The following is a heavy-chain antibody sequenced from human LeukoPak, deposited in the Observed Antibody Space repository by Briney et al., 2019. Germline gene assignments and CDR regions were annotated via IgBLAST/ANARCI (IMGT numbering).Heavy chain of an antibody. CDR2: ISGSGGSR. V-gene: IGHV3-23*01. CDR1: GFTFSSYA. Sequence: PGGSLRLSCAASGFTFSSYAMSWVRQAPGKGLEWVSAISGSGGSRYYADSVKGRFTISRDNAKNSLYLQMNSLRAEDTAVYYCARDNSGSYYVPARQFDYWGQGTLVTVSS. D-gene: IGHD1-26*01. CDR3: ARDNSGSYYVPARQFDY. J-gene: IGHJ4*02.